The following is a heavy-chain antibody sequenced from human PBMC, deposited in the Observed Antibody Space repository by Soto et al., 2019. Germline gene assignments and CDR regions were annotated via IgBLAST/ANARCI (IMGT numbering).Heavy chain of an antibody. D-gene: IGHD3-22*01. Sequence: SETLSLTCTVSGGSISSYYWSWIRQPPGKGLEWIGYIYFRGTTNYNPSLKSRVTMSADTSKNQFSLKLNSVTAADTAVYYCARMNYYDTSGYPLDYWGQGMMVTVS. CDR3: ARMNYYDTSGYPLDY. CDR2: IYFRGTT. V-gene: IGHV4-59*01. CDR1: GGSISSYY. J-gene: IGHJ4*02.